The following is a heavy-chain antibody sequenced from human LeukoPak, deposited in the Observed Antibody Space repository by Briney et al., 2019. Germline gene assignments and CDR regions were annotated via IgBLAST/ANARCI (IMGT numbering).Heavy chain of an antibody. CDR1: GFTFDDYA. V-gene: IGHV3-43*02. D-gene: IGHD3-9*01. CDR3: AKDNYDILTGPFDY. Sequence: PGGSLRLSCAASGFTFDDYAMHWVRQAPGKGLEWVSLISGDGGSTYYADSVKGRFTISRDNSKNSLYLQMNRLRTEDTALYYCAKDNYDILTGPFDYWGQGTLVTVSS. J-gene: IGHJ4*02. CDR2: ISGDGGST.